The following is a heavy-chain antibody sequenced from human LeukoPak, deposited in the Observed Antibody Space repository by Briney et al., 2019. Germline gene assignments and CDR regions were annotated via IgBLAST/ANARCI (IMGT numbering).Heavy chain of an antibody. D-gene: IGHD3-10*01. CDR3: ARGPLLWFGELRPKFDHNWFDS. Sequence: ASVKVSCKASGYTFTSYGFHWVRQAPGQGLEWMGWISAYSGNTNYAQKLQGRVTLTTDTSTSTAYMELRSLTSDDTAVYYCARGPLLWFGELRPKFDHNWFDSWGQGTLVTVSS. J-gene: IGHJ5*01. V-gene: IGHV1-18*01. CDR1: GYTFTSYG. CDR2: ISAYSGNT.